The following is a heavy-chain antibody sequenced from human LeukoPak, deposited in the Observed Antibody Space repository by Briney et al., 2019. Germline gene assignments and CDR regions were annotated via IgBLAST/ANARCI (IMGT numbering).Heavy chain of an antibody. Sequence: GGSLRLSCAASGFTFDDYAMHWVRQAPGKGLEWVSGISWNSGSIGYADSVKGRFTISRDNAKNSLYLQMNGLRAEDTAVYYCARDPGGSDYWGQGTLVTVSS. D-gene: IGHD3-16*01. CDR1: GFTFDDYA. CDR3: ARDPGGSDY. V-gene: IGHV3-9*01. CDR2: ISWNSGSI. J-gene: IGHJ4*02.